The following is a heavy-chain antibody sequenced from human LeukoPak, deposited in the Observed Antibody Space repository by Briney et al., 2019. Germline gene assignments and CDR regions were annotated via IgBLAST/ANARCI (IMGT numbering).Heavy chain of an antibody. V-gene: IGHV1-18*01. J-gene: IGHJ6*02. CDR1: GYTFTSYG. Sequence: ASVKVSCKASGYTFTSYGISWVRQAPGQGLEWMGWISAYNGNTNYAQKLQGRVTMTTDTSTSTAYMELRSLRSDDTAVYYCAREGEGLAAAGRLLYGMDVWGQGTTVTVSS. CDR2: ISAYNGNT. CDR3: AREGEGLAAAGRLLYGMDV. D-gene: IGHD6-13*01.